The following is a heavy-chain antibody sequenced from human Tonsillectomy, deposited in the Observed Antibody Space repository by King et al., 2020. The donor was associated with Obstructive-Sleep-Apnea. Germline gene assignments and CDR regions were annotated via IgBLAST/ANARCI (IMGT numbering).Heavy chain of an antibody. D-gene: IGHD4-17*01. J-gene: IGHJ6*02. CDR1: GVTFSRYT. Sequence: VQLVQSGAEVKKPGSSVRVSCKTSGVTFSRYTISWVRQAPGQGLEWMGGIIPFFGTPNYAQKFQGRITITADESTTTAYMELSSLRSEDTAVYYCARAPRADYSDYYYYYGMDVWGQGTAVTVSS. CDR3: ARAPRADYSDYYYYYGMDV. V-gene: IGHV1-69*01. CDR2: IIPFFGTP.